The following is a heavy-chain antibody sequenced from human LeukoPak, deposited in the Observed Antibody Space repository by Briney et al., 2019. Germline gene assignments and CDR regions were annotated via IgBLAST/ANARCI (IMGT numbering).Heavy chain of an antibody. J-gene: IGHJ6*03. D-gene: IGHD1-26*01. CDR1: GFTFSNYG. V-gene: IGHV3-30*02. CDR2: IRFDDTSK. Sequence: PGGSLRLSCAASGFTFSNYGMHWVRQAPSKGLEWVAFIRFDDTSKFYADSVKGRFTIFRDNSKNMLSLQMNSLRVEDTAVYYCAKDLKVGATYYYYMDVWGKGTTVSVSS. CDR3: AKDLKVGATYYYYMDV.